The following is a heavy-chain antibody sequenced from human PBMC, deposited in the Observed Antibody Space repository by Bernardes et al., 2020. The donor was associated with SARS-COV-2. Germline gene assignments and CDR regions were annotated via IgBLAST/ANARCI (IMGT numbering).Heavy chain of an antibody. Sequence: SETLSLTCAVYGGSFSGYCWTWIRQPPGQGLEWIGEITHSGSSNYNPSLKSRVTISADTSKNQFSLRLSSVTAADTAVYYCARTPDYDVLTGYYAEGFDSWGQGTQVTVSS. CDR3: ARTPDYDVLTGYYAEGFDS. CDR2: ITHSGSS. V-gene: IGHV4-34*01. J-gene: IGHJ5*01. D-gene: IGHD3-9*01. CDR1: GGSFSGYC.